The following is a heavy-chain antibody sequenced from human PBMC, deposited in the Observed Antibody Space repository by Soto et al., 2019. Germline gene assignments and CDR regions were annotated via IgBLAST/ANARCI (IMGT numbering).Heavy chain of an antibody. V-gene: IGHV4-4*02. CDR3: ARESRYCSGGSCYFLPGIDY. J-gene: IGHJ4*02. CDR1: GGSISSSNW. CDR2: IYHSGST. D-gene: IGHD2-15*01. Sequence: SETLSLTCAVSGGSISSSNWWSWVRQPPGKGLEWIGEIYHSGSTNYNPSLKSRVTISVDKSKNQFSLKLSCLRSEDTAVYYCARESRYCSGGSCYFLPGIDYWGQGTLVTVSS.